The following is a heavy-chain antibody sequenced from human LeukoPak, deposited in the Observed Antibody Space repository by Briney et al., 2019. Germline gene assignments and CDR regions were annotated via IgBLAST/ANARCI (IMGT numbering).Heavy chain of an antibody. Sequence: GESLKISRKGSGYNFTSYWIGWVRQMPGKGLEWMGIIYPGDSDTRYSPSFQGQVTISADKSISTAYLQWSSLKASDTAMYYCARHTYSSGWSNYFDYWGQGTLVTVSS. CDR1: GYNFTSYW. CDR2: IYPGDSDT. D-gene: IGHD6-19*01. J-gene: IGHJ4*02. V-gene: IGHV5-51*01. CDR3: ARHTYSSGWSNYFDY.